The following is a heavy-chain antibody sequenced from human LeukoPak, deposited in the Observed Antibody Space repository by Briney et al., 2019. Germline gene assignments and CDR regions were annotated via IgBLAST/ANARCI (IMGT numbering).Heavy chain of an antibody. J-gene: IGHJ6*02. V-gene: IGHV3-30*03. CDR3: AREMGTTGTTGYYYYYGMDV. CDR2: ISYDGSNK. D-gene: IGHD1-7*01. CDR1: GFTFSSYG. Sequence: GGSLRLSCAASGFTFSSYGMHWVRQAPGKGLEWLAVISYDGSNKYYADSVKGRFTISRDNAKNSLYLQMNSLRAEDTAVYYCAREMGTTGTTGYYYYYGMDVWGQGTTVTVSS.